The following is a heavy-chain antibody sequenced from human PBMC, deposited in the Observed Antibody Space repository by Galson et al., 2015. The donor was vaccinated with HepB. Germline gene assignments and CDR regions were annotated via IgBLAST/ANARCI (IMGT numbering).Heavy chain of an antibody. J-gene: IGHJ5*02. CDR3: ARGALVVVVDGTLNNRFDP. Sequence: SVKVSCKASGYTFSSYSITWVRQAPGQGLEWMGWISTYNRNTNYARHLQGRVTMTTDTSTSTAYMELRSLRSDDTAVYYCARGALVVVVDGTLNNRFDPWGQGTLVTVSS. V-gene: IGHV1-18*01. CDR1: GYTFSSYS. CDR2: ISTYNRNT. D-gene: IGHD2-15*01.